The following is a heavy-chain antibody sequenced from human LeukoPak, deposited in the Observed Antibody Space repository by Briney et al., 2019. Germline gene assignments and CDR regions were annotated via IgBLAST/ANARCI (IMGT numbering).Heavy chain of an antibody. CDR2: ISVYNGNT. J-gene: IGHJ5*02. D-gene: IGHD3-10*01. CDR3: ARVNYYDSGSTNRFDP. Sequence: ASVKVSCKASGYTFTTYGITWARQAPGQGLEWVGWISVYNGNTNYAQNLQDRVTMTTDTSTNTAYMELRSLRSDDTAVYYCARVNYYDSGSTNRFDPWGQGTLVTVSS. V-gene: IGHV1-18*01. CDR1: GYTFTTYG.